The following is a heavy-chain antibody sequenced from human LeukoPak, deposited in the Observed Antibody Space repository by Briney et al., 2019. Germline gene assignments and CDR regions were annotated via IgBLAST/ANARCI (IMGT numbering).Heavy chain of an antibody. Sequence: GGSLRLSCAASGFTFSSYGMHWVRQAPGKGLEWVAVISYDGSNKYYADSVKGRFTISRDNSKNTLYLQMNSLRAEDTAVYYCARDGMDVWGQGTTVTVSS. V-gene: IGHV3-30*03. J-gene: IGHJ6*02. CDR3: ARDGMDV. CDR2: ISYDGSNK. CDR1: GFTFSSYG.